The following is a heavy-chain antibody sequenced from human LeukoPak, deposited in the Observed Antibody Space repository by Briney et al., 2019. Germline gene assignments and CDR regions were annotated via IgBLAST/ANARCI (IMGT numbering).Heavy chain of an antibody. Sequence: SETLSLTCGVSGGSLSGYFWSWIRQPPGKGLEWIGEINHSGTTNFNPSLKSRVTISVDTSKNQFSLKLSSVTAADTAVYFCAREGRMSMGIEHWGQGTPVTVSS. CDR1: GGSLSGYF. J-gene: IGHJ1*01. CDR3: AREGRMSMGIEH. V-gene: IGHV4-34*01. D-gene: IGHD4/OR15-4a*01. CDR2: INHSGTT.